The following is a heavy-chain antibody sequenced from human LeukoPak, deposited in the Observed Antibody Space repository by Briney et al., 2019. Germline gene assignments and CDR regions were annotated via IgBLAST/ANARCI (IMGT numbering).Heavy chain of an antibody. D-gene: IGHD2-2*01. Sequence: GASVKVSCKASGHTFTRYYMHWVRQAPGQGLEWMGWINPNSGGTNYAQKFQGRVTMTRDTSISTAYMELSRLRSDDTAVYYCARGRGRVPAAPLDYWGQGTLVTVSS. CDR3: ARGRGRVPAAPLDY. CDR2: INPNSGGT. CDR1: GHTFTRYY. V-gene: IGHV1-2*02. J-gene: IGHJ4*02.